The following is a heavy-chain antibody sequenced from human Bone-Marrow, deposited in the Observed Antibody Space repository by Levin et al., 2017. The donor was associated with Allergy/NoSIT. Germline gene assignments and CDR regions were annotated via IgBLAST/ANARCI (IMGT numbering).Heavy chain of an antibody. J-gene: IGHJ2*01. CDR1: GFTFSSSA. Sequence: LSLTCAASGFTFSSSAMSWVRQAPGKGLEWVSAISGSGGSTYYADSVKGRFTISRDNSKNTLYLQMNSLRAEDTAVYYCAKDRTTGVGFRRVMRYFDLWGRGTLVTVSS. CDR3: AKDRTTGVGFRRVMRYFDL. D-gene: IGHD1-14*01. V-gene: IGHV3-23*01. CDR2: ISGSGGST.